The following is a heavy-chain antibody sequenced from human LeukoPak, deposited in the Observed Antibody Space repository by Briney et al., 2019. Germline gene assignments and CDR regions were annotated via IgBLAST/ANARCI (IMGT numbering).Heavy chain of an antibody. CDR3: ARLRITGGHYYQHGLDV. Sequence: SETLSLTCTVSGGSLSSYYWSWIRQPPGKGLEWIGYIYNSGSINYNPSLKSRATTSVDTSKKQFSLKLSSVTAADTAVYYCARLRITGGHYYQHGLDVWGQGTTVTVSS. J-gene: IGHJ6*02. CDR1: GGSLSSYY. V-gene: IGHV4-59*08. CDR2: IYNSGSI. D-gene: IGHD2-8*02.